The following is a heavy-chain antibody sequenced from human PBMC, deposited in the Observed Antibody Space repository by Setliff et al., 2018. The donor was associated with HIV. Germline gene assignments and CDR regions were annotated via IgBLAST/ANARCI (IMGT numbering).Heavy chain of an antibody. CDR1: GFTFSSYS. CDR3: ARVGTVTPPYYYYYMDV. J-gene: IGHJ6*03. D-gene: IGHD4-17*01. CDR2: ISSSSSYI. Sequence: LRLSCAASGFTFSSYSMNWVRQAPGKGLEWVSSISSSSSYIYYADSVKGRSTISRDNAKNSLYLQMNSLRAEDTAVYYCARVGTVTPPYYYYYMDVWGKGTTVTVSS. V-gene: IGHV3-21*01.